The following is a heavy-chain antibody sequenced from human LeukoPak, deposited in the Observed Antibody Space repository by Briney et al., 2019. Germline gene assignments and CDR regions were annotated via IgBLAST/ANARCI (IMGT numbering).Heavy chain of an antibody. Sequence: GGSLRLSCAASGFTFSSYAMHWVRQAPGKGLEWVAVISYDGSNKYYADSVKGRFTISRDNSKNTLYLQMNSLRAEATAVYYCARDPCGGSCAPDGNDYYYYGMDVWGQGTTVTVSS. CDR3: ARDPCGGSCAPDGNDYYYYGMDV. CDR1: GFTFSSYA. J-gene: IGHJ6*02. D-gene: IGHD2-15*01. V-gene: IGHV3-30-3*01. CDR2: ISYDGSNK.